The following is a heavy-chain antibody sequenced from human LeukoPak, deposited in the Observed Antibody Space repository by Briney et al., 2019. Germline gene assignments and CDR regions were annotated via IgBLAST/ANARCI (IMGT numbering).Heavy chain of an antibody. Sequence: SETLSLTCTVSGGSLSSGGYYWSWIRPHPGKGLEWIGYIYYSGSTYYNPSLKSRVTISVDTSKNQFSLKLRSVTAADPAVYYCARAVVTASDAFDIWGQGTMVTVSS. D-gene: IGHD2-21*02. J-gene: IGHJ3*02. CDR2: IYYSGST. CDR1: GGSLSSGGYY. CDR3: ARAVVTASDAFDI. V-gene: IGHV4-31*03.